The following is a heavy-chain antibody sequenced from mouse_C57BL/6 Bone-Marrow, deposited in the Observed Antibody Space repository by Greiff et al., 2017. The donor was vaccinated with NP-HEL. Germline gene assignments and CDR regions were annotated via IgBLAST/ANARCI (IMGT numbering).Heavy chain of an antibody. D-gene: IGHD1-1*01. CDR2: IHPSDSDT. Sequence: QVQLQQPGAELVKPGASVKVSCKASGYTFTSYWMHWVKQRPGQGLEWIGRIHPSDSDTNYNQKFKGKATLTVDKSSSTAYMQLSSLTSEDSAVYFCASFPFYYCGSSPPFAYWGQGTLVTVSA. V-gene: IGHV1-74*01. CDR1: GYTFTSYW. CDR3: ASFPFYYCGSSPPFAY. J-gene: IGHJ3*01.